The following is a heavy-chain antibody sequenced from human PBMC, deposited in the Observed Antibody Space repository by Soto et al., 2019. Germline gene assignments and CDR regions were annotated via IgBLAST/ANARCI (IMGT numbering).Heavy chain of an antibody. J-gene: IGHJ4*02. V-gene: IGHV4-30-2*06. CDR1: SGSISSGGYS. Sequence: QLQLQESGSGLVKPSQTLSLTCAVSSGSISSGGYSWSWIRQSPGKGLEWIGYISHSGSTYYNPSRKXRXTXXVYRSKNQFSLKLSSVSAADTAVYYCASGSHVPHYWGQGTLVTVSS. CDR2: ISHSGST. CDR3: ASGSHVPHY. D-gene: IGHD6-6*01.